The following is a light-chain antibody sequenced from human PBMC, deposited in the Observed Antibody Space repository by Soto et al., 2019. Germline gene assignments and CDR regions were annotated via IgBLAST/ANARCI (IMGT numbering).Light chain of an antibody. Sequence: QSALTQPASVSGSPGQSVTISCTGTSSDIGRYNDVSWYQQYRGKAPKFMIYDDSNRPSVVSNRFSGSKSGNAASVTISGLQAEDEADYYSSSYISSSSYVFGTGTKLTVL. CDR2: DDS. CDR1: SSDIGRYND. V-gene: IGLV2-14*01. CDR3: SSYISSSSYV. J-gene: IGLJ1*01.